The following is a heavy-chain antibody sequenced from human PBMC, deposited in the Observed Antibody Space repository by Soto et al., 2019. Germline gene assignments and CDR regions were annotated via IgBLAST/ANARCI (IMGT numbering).Heavy chain of an antibody. J-gene: IGHJ4*02. CDR2: VYYSGTT. V-gene: IGHV4-61*01. CDR3: ARTTAVPNSLRSRYFFND. Sequence: SETLSLTCSVSGGSVSDKTYYWSWIRQPPGKRLEWIGYVYYSGTTNYNPSLKSRVTISVDLSQNQFSLSLSSVTPADTALYYCARTTAVPNSLRSRYFFNDWGQGTLVTVSA. CDR1: GGSVSDKTYY. D-gene: IGHD4-17*01.